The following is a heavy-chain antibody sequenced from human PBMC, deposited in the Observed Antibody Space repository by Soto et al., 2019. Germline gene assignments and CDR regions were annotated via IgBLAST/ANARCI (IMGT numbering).Heavy chain of an antibody. V-gene: IGHV3-33*01. J-gene: IGHJ4*02. D-gene: IGHD6-13*01. CDR1: GFTFSSYG. CDR3: ARVKQQLSPFDY. Sequence: QVQLVESGGGVVQPGRSLRLSCAASGFTFSSYGMHWVRQAPGKGLEWVAVIWYDGSNKYYADSVKGRFTISRDNSKNTLYLQMNSLRAEDTAVYYCARVKQQLSPFDYWGQGTLVTVSS. CDR2: IWYDGSNK.